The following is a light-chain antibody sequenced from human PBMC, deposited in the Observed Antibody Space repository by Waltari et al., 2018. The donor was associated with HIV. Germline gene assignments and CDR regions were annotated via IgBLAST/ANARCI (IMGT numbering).Light chain of an antibody. J-gene: IGKJ4*01. CDR3: QQYDTYPQT. Sequence: DTQMTQSPASLSASVGDRVTITCRASLGIGIYLAWFQQKPGKAPKSLIYEASRLQSGVPSRFSGTKSGRDFTRTISSLQPEDSATYYCQQYDTYPQTFGGGTKVEV. CDR1: LGIGIY. V-gene: IGKV1-16*01. CDR2: EAS.